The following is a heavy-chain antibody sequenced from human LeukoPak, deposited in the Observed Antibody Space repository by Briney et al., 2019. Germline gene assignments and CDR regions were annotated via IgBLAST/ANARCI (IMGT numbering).Heavy chain of an antibody. CDR2: IYHSGGT. CDR3: AREGEGGFDP. V-gene: IGHV4-30-2*01. J-gene: IGHJ5*02. CDR1: GGSISSGGYS. D-gene: IGHD3-16*01. Sequence: SQALSLTCAVSGGSISSGGYSWSWIRQPPGKGLEWIGYIYHSGGTYYNPSLKSRVTISVDRSKNQFSLKLSSVTAADTAVYYCAREGEGGFDPWGQGTLVTVSS.